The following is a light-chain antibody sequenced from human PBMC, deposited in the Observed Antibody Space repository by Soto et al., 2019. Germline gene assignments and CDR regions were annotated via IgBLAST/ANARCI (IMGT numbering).Light chain of an antibody. Sequence: QSVLTQPASVSGSPGQSIAISCTGTSGDVGGYDYVSWYQQHPDKAPKLMIYEVTKRTSWVSNRFSGSKSGDTASLTISGLRPEDEADYYCSSHTSGSTRVFGSGTKVTVL. CDR3: SSHTSGSTRV. J-gene: IGLJ1*01. V-gene: IGLV2-14*01. CDR2: EVT. CDR1: SGDVGGYDY.